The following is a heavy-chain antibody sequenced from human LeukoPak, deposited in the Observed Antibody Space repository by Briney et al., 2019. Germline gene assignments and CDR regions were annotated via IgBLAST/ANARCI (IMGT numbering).Heavy chain of an antibody. Sequence: ASVKVSCKASGYTFTSYDINWVRQAPGQGLEWMGRIIPILGIANYAQKFQGRVTITADKSTSTAYMELSSLRSEDTAVYYCASQYYYDSSGKLPDYWGQGTLVTVSS. V-gene: IGHV1-69*04. CDR1: GYTFTSYD. CDR3: ASQYYYDSSGKLPDY. CDR2: IIPILGIA. J-gene: IGHJ4*02. D-gene: IGHD3-22*01.